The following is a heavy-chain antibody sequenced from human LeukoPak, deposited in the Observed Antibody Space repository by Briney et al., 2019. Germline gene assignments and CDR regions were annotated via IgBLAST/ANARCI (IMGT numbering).Heavy chain of an antibody. J-gene: IGHJ4*02. V-gene: IGHV3-74*01. CDR3: ASRDYTSSKY. CDR1: GFAFSSYW. Sequence: GGSLRLSCAASGFAFSSYWMHWVRQAPGKGLGGGSDINSDGSSTIYADSVKGGFTISREKANNTLYLQMTSLRAEDTAVYYCASRDYTSSKYWGQGTLVTVSS. D-gene: IGHD6-6*01. CDR2: INSDGSST.